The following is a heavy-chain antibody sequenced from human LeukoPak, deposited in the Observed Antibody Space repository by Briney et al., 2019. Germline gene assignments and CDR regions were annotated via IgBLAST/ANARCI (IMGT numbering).Heavy chain of an antibody. D-gene: IGHD2-2*01. V-gene: IGHV1-3*01. CDR1: GYTFTSYA. Sequence: ASVKVSYKASGYTFTSYAMHWVRQAPGQRLEWMGWINAGNGNTKYSQKFQGRVTITRDTSASTAYMELSSLRSEDTAVYYCAREALYCSSTSCRINWFDPWGQGTLVTVSS. CDR2: INAGNGNT. J-gene: IGHJ5*02. CDR3: AREALYCSSTSCRINWFDP.